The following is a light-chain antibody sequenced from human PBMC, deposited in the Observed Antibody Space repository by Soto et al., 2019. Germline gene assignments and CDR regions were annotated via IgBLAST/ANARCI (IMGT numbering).Light chain of an antibody. CDR3: QQSNNYPRT. J-gene: IGKJ1*01. CDR2: DAS. Sequence: DIQMTQSPSTLSASIGDRVTITCRASESIRTWLAWYQHKPGKAPKYLIYDASSLESGVPSRFSGSGSGTEFTLTISNLQPDDFATYFCQQSNNYPRTFGQGTKVDIK. V-gene: IGKV1-5*01. CDR1: ESIRTW.